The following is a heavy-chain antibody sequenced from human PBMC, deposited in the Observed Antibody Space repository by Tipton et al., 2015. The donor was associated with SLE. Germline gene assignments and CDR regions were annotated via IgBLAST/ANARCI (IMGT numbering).Heavy chain of an antibody. V-gene: IGHV5-51*03. Sequence: QLVQSGAEVKKPGESLKISCKGSGYSFTSYWIGWVRQMPGKGLEWMGIIYPGDSDTRYSPSFQGQVTISADKSISTAYLQWSSLKASDTAMYYCARRYDSLTGYSSYNYFGPWGQGTLVTVSS. CDR3: ARRYDSLTGYSSYNYFGP. J-gene: IGHJ5*02. CDR1: GYSFTSYW. CDR2: IYPGDSDT. D-gene: IGHD3-9*01.